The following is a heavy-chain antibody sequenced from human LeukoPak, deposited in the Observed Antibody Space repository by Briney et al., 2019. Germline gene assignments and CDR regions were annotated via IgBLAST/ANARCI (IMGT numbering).Heavy chain of an antibody. V-gene: IGHV4-59*02. Sequence: TSETLSLTCTVSGGSVSNHYWTWIRQPPGKGLEWVGHLYYSGHTNYNPSLRSRVTISVDTSKTQFSLKMTSVTAADTALYCCATGLGWLPDYWVQGTLVGVCS. CDR3: ATGLGWLPDY. CDR2: LYYSGHT. J-gene: IGHJ4*02. D-gene: IGHD5-24*01. CDR1: GGSVSNHY.